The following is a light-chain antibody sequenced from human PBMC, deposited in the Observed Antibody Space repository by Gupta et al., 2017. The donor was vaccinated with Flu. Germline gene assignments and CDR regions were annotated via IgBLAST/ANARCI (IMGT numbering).Light chain of an antibody. Sequence: RATLSSRASQSIANNYLVWYQQKPGQAPRLLIYGAASRATGIPARIIGSRAGTDFILTISRMQPEDDAVYYCQQYGTSPLYTFGQGTKLEIK. CDR2: GAA. J-gene: IGKJ2*01. CDR3: QQYGTSPLYT. CDR1: QSIANNY. V-gene: IGKV3-20*01.